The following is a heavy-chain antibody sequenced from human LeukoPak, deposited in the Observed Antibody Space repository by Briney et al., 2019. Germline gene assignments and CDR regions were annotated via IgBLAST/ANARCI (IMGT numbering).Heavy chain of an antibody. Sequence: SETLSLTCTVSGGSFSSYYWSWIRQPAGKGLEWIGRIYTSGSTNYNPSLKSRVTMSVDASKNQFSLKLSSVTAADTAVYYCARDLLRAVKGNWFDPWGQGTLVTVSS. CDR3: ARDLLRAVKGNWFDP. CDR1: GGSFSSYY. J-gene: IGHJ5*02. V-gene: IGHV4-4*07. CDR2: IYTSGST. D-gene: IGHD4-23*01.